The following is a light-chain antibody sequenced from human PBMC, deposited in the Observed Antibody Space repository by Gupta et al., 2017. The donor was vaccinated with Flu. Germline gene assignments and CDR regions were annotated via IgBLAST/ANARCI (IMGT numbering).Light chain of an antibody. Sequence: TISGTGCSTNIGAGYDVDWDQQQTGPAPKLLVYDNSQRPAVVPDRFSDSNSVTSASLSITGLQAEDEADYYCQSYYSSLSGMVFGGGTKLTVL. CDR1: STNIGAGYD. J-gene: IGLJ2*01. V-gene: IGLV1-40*01. CDR3: QSYYSSLSGMV. CDR2: DNS.